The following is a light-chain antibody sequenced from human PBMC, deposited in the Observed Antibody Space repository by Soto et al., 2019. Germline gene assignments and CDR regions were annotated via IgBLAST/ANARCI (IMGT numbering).Light chain of an antibody. V-gene: IGKV1-8*01. CDR2: AAY. J-gene: IGKJ1*01. CDR3: QQYYSYPRT. Sequence: AIRMTQSPSSLSGSTGDRFTISCRASQGISSYLAWYQQKPGKAPKLLIYAAYNLQSGVPSRFSGSGSGTDFTLTISCLQSEDFATYYCQQYYSYPRTFGQGTKVHIK. CDR1: QGISSY.